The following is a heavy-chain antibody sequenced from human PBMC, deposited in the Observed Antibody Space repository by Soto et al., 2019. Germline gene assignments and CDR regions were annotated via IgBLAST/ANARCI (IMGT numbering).Heavy chain of an antibody. D-gene: IGHD3-22*01. CDR3: ARVSRGIVVVMTYYYYGMDV. CDR1: GGTFSSYA. V-gene: IGHV1-69*13. J-gene: IGHJ6*02. Sequence: ASVKVSCKASGGTFSSYAISWVRQAPGQGLEWMGGIIPIFGTANYAQKFQGRVTITADESTSTAYMELSSLRSEDTAVYYCARVSRGIVVVMTYYYYGMDVWGQGTTVTVSS. CDR2: IIPIFGTA.